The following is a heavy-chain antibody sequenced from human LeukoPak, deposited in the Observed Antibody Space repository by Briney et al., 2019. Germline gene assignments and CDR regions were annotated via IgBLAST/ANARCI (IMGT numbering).Heavy chain of an antibody. V-gene: IGHV3-30*18. CDR2: ISYDGSNK. D-gene: IGHD5-24*01. J-gene: IGHJ4*02. CDR1: GFTFSSYG. CDR3: AKEVATISFFDH. Sequence: PGKSLRLSCAASGFTFSSYGMHWVRQAPGKGLEWVAVISYDGSNKYYADSVKGRFTISRDNSKNTVYLQMNSLRAEDTAVYYCAKEVATISFFDHWGQGTLVTVSS.